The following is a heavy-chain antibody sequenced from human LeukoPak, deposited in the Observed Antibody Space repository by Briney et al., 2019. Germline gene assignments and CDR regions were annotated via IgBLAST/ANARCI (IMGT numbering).Heavy chain of an antibody. V-gene: IGHV4-39*01. D-gene: IGHD3-10*01. J-gene: IGHJ6*03. Sequence: SETLSLTCSVSGASLTSSTYYWGWVRQPPGKGLEWIGSLLSNDFTYYNPSLKSRVTISVDTSKNQLSLKLSAVTAADTAVYYCASVRRGFGESSKYYSYYYMDVWGNGTTVPIS. CDR3: ASVRRGFGESSKYYSYYYMDV. CDR1: GASLTSSTYY. CDR2: LLSNDFT.